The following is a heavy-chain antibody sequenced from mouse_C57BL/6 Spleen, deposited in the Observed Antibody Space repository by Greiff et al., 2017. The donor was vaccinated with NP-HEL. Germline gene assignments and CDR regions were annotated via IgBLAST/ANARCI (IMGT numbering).Heavy chain of an antibody. CDR1: GYAFSSSW. D-gene: IGHD1-1*01. Sequence: VQLQQSGPELVKPGASVKISCKASGYAFSSSWMNWVKQRPGKGLEWIGRIYPGDGDTNYNGKFKGKATLTADKSSSTAYMQLSSLTSEDSAVYFWARKDYYGSSPYYFDYWGQGTTLTVSS. CDR2: IYPGDGDT. CDR3: ARKDYYGSSPYYFDY. J-gene: IGHJ2*01. V-gene: IGHV1-82*01.